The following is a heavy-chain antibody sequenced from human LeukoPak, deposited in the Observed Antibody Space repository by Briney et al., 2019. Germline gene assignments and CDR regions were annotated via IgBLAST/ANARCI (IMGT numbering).Heavy chain of an antibody. CDR1: GFTFSSYA. CDR2: ISGSGGST. Sequence: GGSLRLSCAASGFTFSSYAMSWVRQAPGKGLEWVSAISGSGGSTYYADSVKGRFTISRDNSKNTLYLQMNSLRAEDTAVYYCARGDGYNLGEFDYWGQGTLVTVSS. D-gene: IGHD5-24*01. V-gene: IGHV3-23*01. CDR3: ARGDGYNLGEFDY. J-gene: IGHJ4*02.